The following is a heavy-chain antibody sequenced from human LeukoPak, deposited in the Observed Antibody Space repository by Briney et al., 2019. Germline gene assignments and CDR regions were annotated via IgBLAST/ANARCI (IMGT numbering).Heavy chain of an antibody. CDR1: GGSISSYY. J-gene: IGHJ4*02. CDR3: ARARRIGFGELTWEAFDY. CDR2: IYTSGST. V-gene: IGHV4-4*07. Sequence: SETLSLTCTVSGGSISSYYWSWIRQPAGKGLEWIGRIYTSGSTNYNPSLKSRVTMSVDTSKNQFSLKLSSVTAADTAVYYCARARRIGFGELTWEAFDYWGQGTLVTVSS. D-gene: IGHD3-10*01.